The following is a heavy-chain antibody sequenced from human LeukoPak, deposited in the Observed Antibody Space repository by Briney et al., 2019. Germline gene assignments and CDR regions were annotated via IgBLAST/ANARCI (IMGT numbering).Heavy chain of an antibody. D-gene: IGHD6-19*01. Sequence: GGSLRLSCAASGFTFSGSAVHWVRQASGKGLEWVGRIRSKANSYATAYAASVKGRFTISRDDSKNTAYLQMNSLKTEDTAVYYCTRRSIAVEGGFDPWGQGTLVTVSS. CDR3: TRRSIAVEGGFDP. CDR2: IRSKANSYAT. CDR1: GFTFSGSA. J-gene: IGHJ5*02. V-gene: IGHV3-73*01.